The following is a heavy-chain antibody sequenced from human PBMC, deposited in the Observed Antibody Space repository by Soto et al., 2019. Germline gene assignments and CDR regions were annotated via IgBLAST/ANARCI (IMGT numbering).Heavy chain of an antibody. V-gene: IGHV3-9*01. CDR2: ISGNSGSI. D-gene: IGHD5-12*01. J-gene: IGHJ4*02. Sequence: EVQLVESGGGLVQPGRSLRLSCAASGFTFDDYAMHWVRQAPGKGLEWVSGISGNSGSIGYADSVKGRFTISRDNAKNSLYLQMNSLRAEDTALYYCAKDRTSGYVAGYYFDYWGQGTLVTVSS. CDR1: GFTFDDYA. CDR3: AKDRTSGYVAGYYFDY.